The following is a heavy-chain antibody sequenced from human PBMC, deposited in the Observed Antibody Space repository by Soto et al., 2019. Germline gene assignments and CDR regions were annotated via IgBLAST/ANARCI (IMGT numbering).Heavy chain of an antibody. V-gene: IGHV4-59*08. J-gene: IGHJ4*02. Sequence: QVQLQESGPGLVKPSETLSLTCTVSGGSISSYYWSWIRQPPGKGLEWIGYIYYSGSTNYNPSLNGRVTISVDTSKNQFSLKLSSVTAADTDVYYCARRYGSCFDYWGQGTLVTVSS. CDR3: ARRYGSCFDY. D-gene: IGHD5-18*01. CDR2: IYYSGST. CDR1: GGSISSYY.